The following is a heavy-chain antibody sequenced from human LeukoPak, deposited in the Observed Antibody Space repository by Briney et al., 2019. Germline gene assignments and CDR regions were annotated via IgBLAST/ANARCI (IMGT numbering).Heavy chain of an antibody. Sequence: GGSLRLSCAASGFTFSSYAMSWVRQAPGKGLDWVSSINGGGGSTYYADSVKGRFTISRDNSKNTLYLQMNSLRAEDTAVYYCAKIGANVCFWGQGTLVTVSS. V-gene: IGHV3-23*01. D-gene: IGHD4/OR15-4a*01. CDR1: GFTFSSYA. J-gene: IGHJ4*02. CDR3: AKIGANVCF. CDR2: INGGGGST.